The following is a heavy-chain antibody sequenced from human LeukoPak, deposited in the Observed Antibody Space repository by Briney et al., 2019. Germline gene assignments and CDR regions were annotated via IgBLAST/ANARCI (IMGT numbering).Heavy chain of an antibody. CDR1: GYTFTGYY. J-gene: IGHJ6*02. CDR3: ARDPRPKRQWLVRPYYGMDV. Sequence: GASVKVSCKASGYTFTGYYMHWVRQAPGQGLEWMGWINPNSGGTNYAQKFQGRVTMTRDTSISTAYMELSRLRSDDTAVYYCARDPRPKRQWLVRPYYGMDVWGQGTTVTVSS. V-gene: IGHV1-2*02. CDR2: INPNSGGT. D-gene: IGHD6-19*01.